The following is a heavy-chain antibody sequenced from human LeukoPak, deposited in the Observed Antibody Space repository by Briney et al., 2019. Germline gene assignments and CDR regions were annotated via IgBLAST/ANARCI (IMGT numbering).Heavy chain of an antibody. CDR3: ARDFGQAVAGELDY. D-gene: IGHD6-19*01. CDR1: GFTFSSYA. CDR2: LGYSGNT. Sequence: PGGSLRLSCAASGFTFSSYAMSWVRQAPGKGLEWVSALGYSGNTYYADSVKGRFTISRDNAKNSLFLQMNSLRDEVTAVYYCARDFGQAVAGELDYWGQGTLVTVSS. J-gene: IGHJ4*02. V-gene: IGHV3-23*01.